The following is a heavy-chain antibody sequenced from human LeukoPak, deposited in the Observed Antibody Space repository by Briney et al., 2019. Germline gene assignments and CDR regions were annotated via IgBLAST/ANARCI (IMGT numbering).Heavy chain of an antibody. D-gene: IGHD2-2*01. V-gene: IGHV3-48*01. CDR2: ISSSSGTI. CDR3: AKDLTIVVVPAAMLFDY. CDR1: GFTFSSYS. Sequence: GGSLRLSCAVSGFTFSSYSMNWVRQPPGKGREWVSYISSSSGTIEYADSVKGRFTISRDNSKNTLYLQMNSLRAEDTAVYYCAKDLTIVVVPAAMLFDYWGQGTLVTVSS. J-gene: IGHJ4*02.